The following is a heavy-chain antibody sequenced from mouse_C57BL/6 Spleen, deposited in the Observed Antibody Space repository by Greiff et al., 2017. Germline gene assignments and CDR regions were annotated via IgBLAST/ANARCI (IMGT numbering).Heavy chain of an antibody. D-gene: IGHD2-3*01. CDR1: GYAFSSSW. V-gene: IGHV1-82*01. J-gene: IGHJ4*01. CDR3: ARGPYDKNYAMDY. Sequence: QVQLKESGPELVKPGASVKISCKASGYAFSSSWMNWVKQRPGKGLEWIGRIYPGDGDTNYNGKFKGKATLTADKSSSTAYMQLSRRTSEDSAVYFCARGPYDKNYAMDYWGQGTSVTVSS. CDR2: IYPGDGDT.